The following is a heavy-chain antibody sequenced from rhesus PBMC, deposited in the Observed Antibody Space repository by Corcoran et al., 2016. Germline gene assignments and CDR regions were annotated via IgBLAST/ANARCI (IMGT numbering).Heavy chain of an antibody. CDR2: IDGNRAST. CDR1: GGSISGYY. J-gene: IGHJ5-1*01. Sequence: QVTLQQWGEGLVKPSETLSLTCAVYGGSISGYYWNWLRQPPGKGLEWNGNIDGNRASTTHSPPLKHRVTNSKDTSQKQVSLKLGSVTAADTAVYYCARTRGVDVWGPGVLVTVSS. CDR3: ARTRGVDV. V-gene: IGHV4-73*01.